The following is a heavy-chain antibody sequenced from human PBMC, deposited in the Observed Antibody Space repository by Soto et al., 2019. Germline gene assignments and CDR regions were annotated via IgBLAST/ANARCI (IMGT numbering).Heavy chain of an antibody. Sequence: LRLSCAASGFTFSTYAMTWVRQAPGRGVEWVSTILHDETPFYTDSVKGRFTISRDNVRGTLYLQMNGLRVEDAALYFCAKDLFPTSGQRFFFESWGQGSLVTVSS. D-gene: IGHD2-21*01. V-gene: IGHV3-23*01. CDR1: GFTFSTYA. J-gene: IGHJ4*02. CDR2: ILHDETP. CDR3: AKDLFPTSGQRFFFES.